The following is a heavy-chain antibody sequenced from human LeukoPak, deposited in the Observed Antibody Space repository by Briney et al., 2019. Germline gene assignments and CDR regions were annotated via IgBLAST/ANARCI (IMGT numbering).Heavy chain of an antibody. J-gene: IGHJ4*02. V-gene: IGHV1-18*01. CDR1: GYTFTSYG. CDR3: ARDGGYFDWPRPRPGKYYFDY. D-gene: IGHD3-9*01. Sequence: ASVKVSCKASGYTFTSYGISWVRQAPGQGLEWMGWISAYNGETNYAPKFQGRLTMTTDTSTSTAYMELRSLTSDDTAVYFCARDGGYFDWPRPRPGKYYFDYWGQGTLVTVTS. CDR2: ISAYNGET.